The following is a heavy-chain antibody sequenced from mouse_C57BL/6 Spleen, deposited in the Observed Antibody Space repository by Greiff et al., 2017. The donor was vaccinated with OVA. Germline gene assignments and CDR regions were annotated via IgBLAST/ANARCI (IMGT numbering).Heavy chain of an antibody. Sequence: EVQLVESGGGLVKPGGSLKLSCAASGFTFSSYAMSWVRQTPEKRLEWVATISDGGSYTYYPDNVKGRFTISRDNAKNNLYLQMSHLKSEDTAMYYCARDRYDYDVDYFDYWGQGTTLTVSS. CDR3: ARDRYDYDVDYFDY. CDR2: ISDGGSYT. V-gene: IGHV5-4*01. J-gene: IGHJ2*01. CDR1: GFTFSSYA. D-gene: IGHD2-4*01.